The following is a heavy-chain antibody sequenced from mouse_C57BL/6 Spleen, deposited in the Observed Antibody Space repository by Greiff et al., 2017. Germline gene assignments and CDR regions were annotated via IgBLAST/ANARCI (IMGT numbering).Heavy chain of an antibody. CDR3: ASLYYGSSSYYFDY. J-gene: IGHJ2*01. D-gene: IGHD1-1*01. CDR2: INPNNGGT. Sequence: VQLQQSGPELVKPGASVKMSCKASGYTFTDYNMHWVKQSHGKSLEWIGYINPNNGGTSYNQKFKGKATLTVNKSSSTAYMELRSLTSEDSAVYYCASLYYGSSSYYFDYWGQGTTLTVSS. V-gene: IGHV1-22*01. CDR1: GYTFTDYN.